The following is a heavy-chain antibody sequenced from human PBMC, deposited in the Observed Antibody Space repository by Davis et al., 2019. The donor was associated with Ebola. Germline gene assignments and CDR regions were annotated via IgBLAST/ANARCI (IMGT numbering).Heavy chain of an antibody. CDR2: INDDGTEK. V-gene: IGHV3-7*01. D-gene: IGHD1-26*01. J-gene: IGHJ4*02. CDR1: GFTFDKFW. Sequence: GESLKISCAASGFTFDKFWMSWVRQAPGQGLEWVANINDDGTEKYYADSVRGRFTISSDKAKNSLYLQMNSLRVEDTAVYYCTRASGSYGEGGYWGQGTLVTVSS. CDR3: TRASGSYGEGGY.